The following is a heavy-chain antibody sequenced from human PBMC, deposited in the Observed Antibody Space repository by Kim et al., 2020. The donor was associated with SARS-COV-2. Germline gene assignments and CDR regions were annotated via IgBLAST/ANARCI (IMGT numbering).Heavy chain of an antibody. CDR1: GGSISSYY. J-gene: IGHJ6*02. V-gene: IGHV4-59*01. Sequence: SETLSRTCTVSGGSISSYYWSWIRQPPGKGLEWIGYIYYSGSTNYNPSLKSRVTISVDTSKNQFSLKLSSVTAADTAVYYCARDHSSGWGPFYYYYGMDVWGQGTTVTVSS. CDR2: IYYSGST. CDR3: ARDHSSGWGPFYYYYGMDV. D-gene: IGHD6-19*01.